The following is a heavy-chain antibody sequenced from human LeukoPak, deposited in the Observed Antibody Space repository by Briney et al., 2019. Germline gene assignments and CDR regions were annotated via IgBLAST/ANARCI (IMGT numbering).Heavy chain of an antibody. V-gene: IGHV1-69*01. D-gene: IGHD3-10*01. CDR3: ARDAGTLYYGSGSYYNVAGGGMDV. CDR2: IIPMSGTT. CDR1: GGSFINYG. Sequence: GASVKVSCKTSGGSFINYGISWVCQAPGQGLEWMGGIIPMSGTTNYAQKFQGRVAISADVSTSTSYMELSSLRSEDTAMYYCARDAGTLYYGSGSYYNVAGGGMDVWGKGTTVTVSS. J-gene: IGHJ6*04.